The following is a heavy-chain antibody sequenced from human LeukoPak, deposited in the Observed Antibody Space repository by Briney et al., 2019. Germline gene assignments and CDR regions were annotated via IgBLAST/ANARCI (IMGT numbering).Heavy chain of an antibody. Sequence: PGGSLRLSCAASGFTFCSYGKQWVPQAPGEGLEWVADISYDGSNKYYADSVKGRFTIPRDNSKNTLYLQMNSLRAEATAVYYCARVVTRRITNYDFWSGHFNYYYMDVWGKGTTVTVSS. CDR2: ISYDGSNK. CDR1: GFTFCSYG. J-gene: IGHJ6*03. V-gene: IGHV3-30*03. CDR3: ARVVTRRITNYDFWSGHFNYYYMDV. D-gene: IGHD3-3*01.